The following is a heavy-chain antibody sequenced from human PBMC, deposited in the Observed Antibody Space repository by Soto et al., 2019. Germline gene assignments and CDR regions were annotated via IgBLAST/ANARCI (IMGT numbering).Heavy chain of an antibody. CDR3: AKDLFYGNYAGDAFDI. Sequence: GGSLRLSCAASGXTFSSYGMHWVRQAPGKGLEWVAIMSYDGSNKNYADSVKGRFTISRDNSKNTLYLQMNSLRAEDTAVYFCAKDLFYGNYAGDAFDIWGQGTMVTVSS. CDR2: MSYDGSNK. J-gene: IGHJ3*02. D-gene: IGHD4-17*01. V-gene: IGHV3-30*18. CDR1: GXTFSSYG.